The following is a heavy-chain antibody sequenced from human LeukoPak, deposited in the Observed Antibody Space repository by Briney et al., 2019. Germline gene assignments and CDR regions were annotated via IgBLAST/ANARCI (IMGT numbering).Heavy chain of an antibody. CDR1: GFTFSDYY. D-gene: IGHD3-3*01. CDR2: ISSSDYRT. V-gene: IGHV3-11*01. CDR3: ARGRINDFWSGYSPSYNWFDP. Sequence: GGSLRLSCAASGFTFSDYYMTWIRQAPGKGLEWVSYISSSDYRTNYADSVKGRFTISRDNAKNSLYLQMNSLRAEDTAVYYCARGRINDFWSGYSPSYNWFDPWGQGTLVTVSS. J-gene: IGHJ5*02.